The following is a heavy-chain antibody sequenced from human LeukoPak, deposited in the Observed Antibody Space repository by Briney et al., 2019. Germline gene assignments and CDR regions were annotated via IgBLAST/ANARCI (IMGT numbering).Heavy chain of an antibody. V-gene: IGHV1-69*06. CDR3: ARGTYYYDSSGLKVYYFDY. D-gene: IGHD3-22*01. Sequence: VASVRVSCKASGGTFSSYAISWVRQAPGQGLEWMGGIIPIFGTANYAQKFQGRVTITADKSTSTAYMELSSLRSEDTAVYYCARGTYYYDSSGLKVYYFDYWGQGTLVTVSS. CDR2: IIPIFGTA. J-gene: IGHJ4*02. CDR1: GGTFSSYA.